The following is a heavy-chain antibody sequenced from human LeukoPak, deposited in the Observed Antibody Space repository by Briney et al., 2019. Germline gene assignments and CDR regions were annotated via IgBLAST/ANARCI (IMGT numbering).Heavy chain of an antibody. CDR1: GYTFTCYY. Sequence: GASVKVSCKASGYTFTCYYMHWVRQAPGQGLEWMGRINPNSGGTNYAQKFQGRVTMTRDTSISTAYMELSRLRSDDTAVYYCARRWSLGWFDPWGQGTLVTVSS. V-gene: IGHV1-2*06. CDR2: INPNSGGT. CDR3: ARRWSLGWFDP. J-gene: IGHJ5*02. D-gene: IGHD2-15*01.